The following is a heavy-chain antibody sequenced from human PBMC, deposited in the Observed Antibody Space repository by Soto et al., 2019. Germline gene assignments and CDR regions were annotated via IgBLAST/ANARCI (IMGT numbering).Heavy chain of an antibody. D-gene: IGHD6-19*01. J-gene: IGHJ4*02. CDR2: ISGSGGST. Sequence: EVQLLESGGGLVQPGGSLRLSCAASGFTFSSYAMIWVLQAPGKGLEWVSVISGSGGSTYYADSGKGRFPISSDNSKNTLYLQMNSRRAEDTAVYYCARRTSGWYLDYWGQGTLVTVSS. V-gene: IGHV3-23*01. CDR1: GFTFSSYA. CDR3: ARRTSGWYLDY.